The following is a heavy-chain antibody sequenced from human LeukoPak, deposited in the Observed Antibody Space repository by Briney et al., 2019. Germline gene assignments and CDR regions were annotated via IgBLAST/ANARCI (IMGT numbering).Heavy chain of an antibody. Sequence: GESLKISCKSSGYIFTSYCVGCVRQKPGKGLEWMGIIYPSDSDTRYSPSFQGPATISADKSISTAYLQWSSLKASDTAMYYCARRAAGACWCGTWGQGTLVTVSS. D-gene: IGHD6-13*01. CDR1: GYIFTSYC. CDR2: IYPSDSDT. CDR3: ARRAAGACWCGT. J-gene: IGHJ5*02. V-gene: IGHV5-51*01.